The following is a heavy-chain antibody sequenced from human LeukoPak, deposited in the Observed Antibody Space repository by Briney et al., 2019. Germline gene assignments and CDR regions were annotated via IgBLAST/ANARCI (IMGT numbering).Heavy chain of an antibody. CDR2: IYSGGDK. CDR3: GGYSSLDH. CDR1: GFTVSNNY. Sequence: GGSLRLSCAASGFTVSNNYMSWVRQAPGKGLEWVSLIYSGGDKRYAASMKGRFTISRDNSKNTLYLQMDSLRVEDTAVYYCGGYSSLDHWGQGTLVTVSS. D-gene: IGHD3-22*01. V-gene: IGHV3-53*01. J-gene: IGHJ4*02.